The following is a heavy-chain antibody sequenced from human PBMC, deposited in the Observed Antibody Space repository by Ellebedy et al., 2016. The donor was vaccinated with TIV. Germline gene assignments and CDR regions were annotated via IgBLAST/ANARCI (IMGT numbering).Heavy chain of an antibody. J-gene: IGHJ4*02. Sequence: MPSETLSLTCAVSGGSISSRNWWSWVRQSPRRGLEWIGEIHHRGSAHYNPSLRSRVTVAVDKSKNQFSLNLNSVPAADTAVYYCARDLRDPSRSSWYSAFDYWGQGTLVTVSS. V-gene: IGHV4-4*02. CDR3: ARDLRDPSRSSWYSAFDY. CDR2: IHHRGSA. D-gene: IGHD6-13*01. CDR1: GGSISSRNW.